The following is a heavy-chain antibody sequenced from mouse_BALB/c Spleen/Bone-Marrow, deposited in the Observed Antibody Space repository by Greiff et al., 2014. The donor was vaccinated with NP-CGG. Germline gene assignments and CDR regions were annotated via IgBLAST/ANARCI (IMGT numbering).Heavy chain of an antibody. V-gene: IGHV1-77*01. D-gene: IGHD2-2*01. Sequence: QVHVKQSGAELARPGASVKLSCKASGYTFTDYYINWVKQRTGQGLEWIGEIYPGSGNTYYNEKFKGKATLTADKSPSTAYMQLSSLTSEDSAVYFCARSRGYAWFAYWGQGTLVTVSA. J-gene: IGHJ3*01. CDR3: ARSRGYAWFAY. CDR2: IYPGSGNT. CDR1: GYTFTDYY.